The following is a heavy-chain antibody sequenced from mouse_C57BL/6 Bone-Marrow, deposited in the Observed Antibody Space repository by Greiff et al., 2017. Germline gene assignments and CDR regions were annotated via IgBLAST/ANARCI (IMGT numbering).Heavy chain of an antibody. V-gene: IGHV1-81*01. CDR1: GYTFTSYS. CDR2: IYPRSGNT. Sequence: QVQLKQSGAELARPGASVKLSCKASGYTFTSYSISWVKQRTGQGLEWIGEIYPRSGNTYYNEKFKGKATLTADKSSSTAYMELRSLTSEDSAVYFCARHYDYAWFAYWGQGTLVTVSA. J-gene: IGHJ3*01. CDR3: ARHYDYAWFAY. D-gene: IGHD2-4*01.